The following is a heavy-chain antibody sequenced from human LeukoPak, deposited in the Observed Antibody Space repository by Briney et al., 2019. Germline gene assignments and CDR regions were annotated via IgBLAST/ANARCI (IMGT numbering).Heavy chain of an antibody. CDR3: ARSSGWTNWFDP. CDR2: IIPIFGTA. Sequence: SVKVSCKASGGTFSSYAISWVRQAPGQGLEWMGRIIPIFGTANYAQKFQGRVTITTDESTSTAYMELSSLRSEDTAVYYCARSSGWTNWFDPWGQGTLVTVSS. CDR1: GGTFSSYA. D-gene: IGHD6-19*01. V-gene: IGHV1-69*05. J-gene: IGHJ5*02.